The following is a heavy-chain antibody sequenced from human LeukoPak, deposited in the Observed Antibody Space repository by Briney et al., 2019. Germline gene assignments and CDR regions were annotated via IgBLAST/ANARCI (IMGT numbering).Heavy chain of an antibody. CDR1: GYTFTSYY. CDR2: INPNSGGT. V-gene: IGHV1-2*06. CDR3: ARERQDSSSSVDY. Sequence: ATVKVSCKASGYTFTSYYMHWVRQAPGQGLGWMGRINPNSGGTNYAQKFQGRVTMTRDTSISTAYMELSRLRYDDTAVYYCARERQDSSSSVDYWGQGTLVTVSS. D-gene: IGHD6-6*01. J-gene: IGHJ4*02.